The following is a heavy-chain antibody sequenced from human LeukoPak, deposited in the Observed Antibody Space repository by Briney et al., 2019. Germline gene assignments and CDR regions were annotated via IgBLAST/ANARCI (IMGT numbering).Heavy chain of an antibody. J-gene: IGHJ4*02. V-gene: IGHV3-7*01. CDR2: IKQDGSEL. D-gene: IGHD1-26*01. CDR1: GFTLSDYW. CDR3: ARDKVVGATYFDY. Sequence: GGSLRLSCAASGFTLSDYWMSWVRQAPGKGLEWVANIKQDGSELYYVDSVKGRFTISRDNAKNSLYLQMNSLRAEDTAVYYCARDKVVGATYFDYWGQGTLVTVSS.